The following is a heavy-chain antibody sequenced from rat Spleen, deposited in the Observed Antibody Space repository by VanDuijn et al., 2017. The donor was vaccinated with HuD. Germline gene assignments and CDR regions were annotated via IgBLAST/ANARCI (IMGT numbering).Heavy chain of an antibody. V-gene: IGHV5-17*01. Sequence: EVQLVESGGGLVQPGRSLKLSCAASGFTFSDYAMAWVRQAPKKGLEWVATINYDGSNTYYRDSVKGRFTISTDNAKSTLYLKMDSLRSEDTATYYCARSYYGYNYVGYYFDYWGQGVMVTVSS. CDR2: INYDGSNT. CDR1: GFTFSDYA. CDR3: ARSYYGYNYVGYYFDY. D-gene: IGHD1-9*01. J-gene: IGHJ2*01.